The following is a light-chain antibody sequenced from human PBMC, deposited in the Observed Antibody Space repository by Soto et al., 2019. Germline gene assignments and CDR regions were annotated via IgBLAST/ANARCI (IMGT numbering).Light chain of an antibody. Sequence: QAVVTQPPSASGNPGQRVTISCSGSRSNIGSNNVYWYQQLPGTAPKLLIYSNDKRPSGVPDRFSGSKSGTSASLAITGLQSEDEADYYCAAWDDSLNGVYVFGPGTKLTVL. CDR1: RSNIGSNN. J-gene: IGLJ1*01. CDR2: SND. V-gene: IGLV1-44*01. CDR3: AAWDDSLNGVYV.